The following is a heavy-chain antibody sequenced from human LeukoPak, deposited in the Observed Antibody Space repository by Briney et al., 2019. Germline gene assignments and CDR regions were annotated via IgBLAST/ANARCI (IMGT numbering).Heavy chain of an antibody. D-gene: IGHD3-22*01. CDR1: GFTFSSYA. CDR3: AKTSLGVITPLGY. V-gene: IGHV3-23*01. J-gene: IGHJ4*02. CDR2: ISGSGGST. Sequence: GGSLRLSCAASGFTFSSYAMSWVRQAPGRGLEWVSAISGSGGSTYYADSVKGRFTISRDNSKNTLYLQMNSLRAEDTAVYYCAKTSLGVITPLGYWGQGTLVIVSS.